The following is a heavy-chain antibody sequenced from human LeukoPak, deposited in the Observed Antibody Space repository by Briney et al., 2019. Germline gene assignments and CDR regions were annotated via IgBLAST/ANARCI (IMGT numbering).Heavy chain of an antibody. J-gene: IGHJ4*02. CDR2: IRYDGSNK. CDR1: GFTFSSYG. Sequence: GGSLRLSCAASGFTFSSYGMHWVRQAPGQGLEWVAFIRYDGSNKYYADSVKGRFTISRDNSKNTLYLQMNSLRAEDTAVYYCAKWSLYPSVAPASDYWGQGTLVTVSS. D-gene: IGHD2-2*01. V-gene: IGHV3-30*02. CDR3: AKWSLYPSVAPASDY.